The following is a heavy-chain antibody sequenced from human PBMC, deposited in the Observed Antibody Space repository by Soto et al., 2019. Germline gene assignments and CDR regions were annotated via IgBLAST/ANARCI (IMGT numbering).Heavy chain of an antibody. CDR3: ARVVSRSWYDGWYFDL. V-gene: IGHV3-48*01. Sequence: EVQLVESGGSLVQPGGSLRLSCAASGFTFSSYSMNWVRQAPGKGLEGVSYISSSSSTIYYADSVKGRFTISRDNAKNSRYLQMSSLRAEDTAVYYCARVVSRSWYDGWYFDLWGRGTLVTVSS. D-gene: IGHD6-13*01. CDR2: ISSSSSTI. J-gene: IGHJ2*01. CDR1: GFTFSSYS.